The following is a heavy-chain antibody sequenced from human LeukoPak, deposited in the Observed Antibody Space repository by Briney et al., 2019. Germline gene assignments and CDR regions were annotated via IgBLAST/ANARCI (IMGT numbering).Heavy chain of an antibody. Sequence: SETLSLTCTVSGGSISSYYWSWIRQPPGKGLEWIGYIYTSGSTNYNPSLKSRVTISVDTSKNQFSLKLSSVTAADTAVYYCARHGPTYYYDSSGYYYPNDPYSFDYWGQGTLVTVSS. CDR2: IYTSGST. J-gene: IGHJ4*02. D-gene: IGHD3-22*01. CDR3: ARHGPTYYYDSSGYYYPNDPYSFDY. V-gene: IGHV4-4*09. CDR1: GGSISSYY.